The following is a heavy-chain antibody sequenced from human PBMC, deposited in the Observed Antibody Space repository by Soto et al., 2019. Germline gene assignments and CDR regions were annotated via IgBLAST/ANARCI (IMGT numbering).Heavy chain of an antibody. Sequence: GGSLRLSCAASGFTFSSYAMSWVRQAPGKALEWVSAISGSGGSTYYADSVKGRFTISRDNSKNTLYLQMNSLRAEDTAVYYCAKSPPGSGSYYSYFDYWGQGTLVTVSS. CDR2: ISGSGGST. CDR1: GFTFSSYA. D-gene: IGHD1-26*01. V-gene: IGHV3-23*01. CDR3: AKSPPGSGSYYSYFDY. J-gene: IGHJ4*02.